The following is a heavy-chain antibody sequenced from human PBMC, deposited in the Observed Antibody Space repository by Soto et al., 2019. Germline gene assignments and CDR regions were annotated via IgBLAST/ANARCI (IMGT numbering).Heavy chain of an antibody. CDR2: IYYSGST. V-gene: IGHV4-59*01. Sequence: SETLSLTCTVSGGSISSYYWSWIRQPPGKGLEWIGYIYYSGSTNYNPSLKSRVTISVDTSKNQYSLKLSSVTAEDTAVYYCATSYGNAWYTYWGQGTQVTVSS. D-gene: IGHD2-2*02. CDR1: GGSISSYY. J-gene: IGHJ4*02. CDR3: ATSYGNAWYTY.